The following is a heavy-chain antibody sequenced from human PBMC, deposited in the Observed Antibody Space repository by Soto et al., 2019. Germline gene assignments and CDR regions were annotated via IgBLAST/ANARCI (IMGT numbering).Heavy chain of an antibody. J-gene: IGHJ4*02. Sequence: GGSLRLSCAASGFTFSNFAMSWVRQAPGKGLEWVSTISGTGGSTYYADSVKGRFTISRDNSKNTLYLQMNSLRAEDTAVYYCARESLAVAGRGYLDYWGQGTPVPVYS. CDR2: ISGTGGST. CDR1: GFTFSNFA. D-gene: IGHD6-19*01. CDR3: ARESLAVAGRGYLDY. V-gene: IGHV3-23*01.